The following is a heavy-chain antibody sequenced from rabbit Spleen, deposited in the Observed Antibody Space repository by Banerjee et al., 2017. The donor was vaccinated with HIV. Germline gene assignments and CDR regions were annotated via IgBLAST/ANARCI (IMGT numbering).Heavy chain of an antibody. Sequence: QEQLVESGGGLVQPEGSLTLTCTASGFSFSSSYYMCWVRQAPGKGLEWIGCIYAGSSGFTYYATWAIGRFTCSKPSSTTVTLQMTRLTAADTATYFCARDTSSSFSSYGMDLWGPGTLVTVS. D-gene: IGHD1-1*01. CDR3: ARDTSSSFSSYGMDL. CDR1: GFSFSSSYY. CDR2: IYAGSSGFT. J-gene: IGHJ6*01. V-gene: IGHV1S45*01.